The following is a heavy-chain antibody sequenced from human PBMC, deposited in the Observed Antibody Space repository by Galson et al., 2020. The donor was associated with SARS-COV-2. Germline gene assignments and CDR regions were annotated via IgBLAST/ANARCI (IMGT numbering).Heavy chain of an antibody. J-gene: IGHJ6*02. V-gene: IGHV4-4*02. CDR2: VSLGGDT. CDR1: GDSIGSTTW. Sequence: LRETLSLTCGVSGDSIGSTTWWGWVRQSPGKGLEWIGEVSLGGDTNYNPSFKSRVAISIDKSKNQISLGLRSVTAADTAVYYCARPLYWYGMDVWGQGTTVTVSS. CDR3: ARPLYWYGMDV. D-gene: IGHD2-8*02.